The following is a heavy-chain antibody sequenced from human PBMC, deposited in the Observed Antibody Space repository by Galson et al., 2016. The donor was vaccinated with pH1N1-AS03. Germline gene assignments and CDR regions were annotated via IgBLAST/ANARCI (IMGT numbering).Heavy chain of an antibody. D-gene: IGHD6-25*01. CDR3: ATKAYSNGWVDY. V-gene: IGHV3-7*03. J-gene: IGHJ4*02. CDR1: GITFSTYW. CDR2: INQSGHLE. Sequence: SLRLSCAASGITFSTYWMSWVRQAPGKGLEWAANINQSGHLEYVDSVKGRFTISRDMSKKSLYLQMNSLRAEDTAIYYRATKAYSNGWVDYWGQGTLISVSS.